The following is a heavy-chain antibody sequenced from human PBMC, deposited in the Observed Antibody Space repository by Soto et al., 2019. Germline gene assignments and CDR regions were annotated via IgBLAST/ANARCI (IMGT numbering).Heavy chain of an antibody. Sequence: GGPLRLSCAASGFTFSNAWMSWVRQAPGKGLEWVGRIKSKTDGGTTDYAAPVKGRFTISRDDSKNTLYLQMNSLKTEDTAVYHCYTRGYGETPFDYWGQGTLVTVSS. CDR2: IKSKTDGGTT. D-gene: IGHD4-17*01. CDR3: YTRGYGETPFDY. V-gene: IGHV3-15*01. CDR1: GFTFSNAW. J-gene: IGHJ4*02.